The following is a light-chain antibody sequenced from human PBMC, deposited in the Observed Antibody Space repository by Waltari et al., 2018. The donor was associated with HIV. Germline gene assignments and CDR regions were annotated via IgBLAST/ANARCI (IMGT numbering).Light chain of an antibody. CDR3: QHYDNWSRT. V-gene: IGKV3-15*01. CDR2: GAS. J-gene: IGKJ1*01. CDR1: QNLGNN. Sequence: VLTQTPPALSVFPGKAATLSCTPSQNLGNNVAWYQHKLGQAPRLLIYGASTRATGVPGKFGGSGSGTEFNFTIASLQAEDYAVYYCQHYDNWSRTFGPGTTVEI.